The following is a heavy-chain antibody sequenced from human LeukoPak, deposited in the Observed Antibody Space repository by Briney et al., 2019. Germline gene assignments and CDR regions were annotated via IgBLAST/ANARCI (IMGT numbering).Heavy chain of an antibody. CDR2: INHSGST. J-gene: IGHJ4*02. D-gene: IGHD3-22*01. CDR3: ARLRGYYFDY. CDR1: GGSFSGYY. Sequence: SETLSLTCAVYGGSFSGYYWSWIRQPPGKGLEWIGEINHSGSTNYNPSLKSRVTISVDTSKNQFSLKLSSVTAEDTAVYYCARLRGYYFDYWGQGTLVTVSS. V-gene: IGHV4-34*01.